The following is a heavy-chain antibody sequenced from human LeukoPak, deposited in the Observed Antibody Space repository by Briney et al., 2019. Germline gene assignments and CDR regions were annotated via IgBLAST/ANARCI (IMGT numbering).Heavy chain of an antibody. CDR2: IDAAGDT. V-gene: IGHV3-13*04. D-gene: IGHD5-18*01. CDR3: ARLRYSYGNGWFDP. J-gene: IGHJ5*02. Sequence: PGGSLRLSCAASGFTFSDYDMHWVRQATGKGLEWVSTIDAAGDTYYAGSVKGRFTISRENAKNSLYLQMTSLRAGDTAVYYCARLRYSYGNGWFDPWGQGTLVTVSS. CDR1: GFTFSDYD.